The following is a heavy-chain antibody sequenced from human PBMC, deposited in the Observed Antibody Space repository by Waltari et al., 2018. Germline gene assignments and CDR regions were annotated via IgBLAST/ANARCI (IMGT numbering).Heavy chain of an antibody. CDR3: ARDGRGVNSQFNLFDL. V-gene: IGHV3-7*01. Sequence: EVQLVESGGGLVQPGGSLRLSCAASGFTFSNYWMNWLRQAPGKGLEWLANVQNDGTEKYYLDSVKGRFTISRDNAKSSLYLQMDSLRAEDTAIYYCARDGRGVNSQFNLFDLWGQGLQVTVSS. J-gene: IGHJ5*02. D-gene: IGHD2-8*01. CDR1: GFTFSNYW. CDR2: VQNDGTEK.